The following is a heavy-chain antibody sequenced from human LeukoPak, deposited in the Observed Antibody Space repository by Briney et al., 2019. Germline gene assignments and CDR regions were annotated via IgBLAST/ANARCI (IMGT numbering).Heavy chain of an antibody. D-gene: IGHD2-21*02. CDR3: AREIVVVVTAHLFDY. CDR1: GFTFSSYW. Sequence: GGSLRLSCAASGFTFSSYWMSWVRQAPGKGLEWVANIKQDGSEKYYVDPVKGRFSISRDNAKNSLYLQMNSLRAEDTAVYYCAREIVVVVTAHLFDYWGQGTLVTVSS. J-gene: IGHJ4*02. V-gene: IGHV3-7*01. CDR2: IKQDGSEK.